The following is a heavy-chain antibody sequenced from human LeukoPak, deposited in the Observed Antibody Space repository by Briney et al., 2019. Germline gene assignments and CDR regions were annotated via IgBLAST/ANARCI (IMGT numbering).Heavy chain of an antibody. V-gene: IGHV1-46*01. CDR3: ARVEIYSYGYSVDY. J-gene: IGHJ4*02. CDR2: INPSGSST. CDR1: GYAFTRHY. Sequence: GASVKVSCKASGYAFTRHYMHWVRQAPGQGLEWMGLINPSGSSTIYAQKFQGRVTMTRDMSTSTDYMELSSLRSEDTAVYYCARVEIYSYGYSVDYWGQGTLVTVSS. D-gene: IGHD5-18*01.